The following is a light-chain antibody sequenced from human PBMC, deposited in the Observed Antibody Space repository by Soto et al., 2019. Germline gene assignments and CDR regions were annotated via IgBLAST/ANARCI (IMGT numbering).Light chain of an antibody. CDR2: AAS. CDR3: QKYSIVPV. V-gene: IGKV1-27*01. Sequence: DIQMTQSPTSLSASVGDRVTITCRASEDIRNFVAWYQQKPGKAPKLLIYAASTLQSGVPSRFSGSGSGTDFTLTINSLQPEDVATYSCQKYSIVPVFGPGTKVEI. CDR1: EDIRNF. J-gene: IGKJ3*01.